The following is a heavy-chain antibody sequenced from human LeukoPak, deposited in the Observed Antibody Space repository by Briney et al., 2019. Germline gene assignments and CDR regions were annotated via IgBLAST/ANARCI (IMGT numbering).Heavy chain of an antibody. CDR1: GGSVSSSRAF. Sequence: PSETLSLTCTVSGGSVSSSRAFWGWIRQPPGKGLDWIGTIYYSGSTYYSPSLKSRVTISLDTSKNQFSLKLSSVTAADTAVYFCARHPYNTWNYDRPLDAFDVWGQGTMVTVSS. CDR2: IYYSGST. V-gene: IGHV4-39*07. CDR3: ARHPYNTWNYDRPLDAFDV. J-gene: IGHJ3*01. D-gene: IGHD1-7*01.